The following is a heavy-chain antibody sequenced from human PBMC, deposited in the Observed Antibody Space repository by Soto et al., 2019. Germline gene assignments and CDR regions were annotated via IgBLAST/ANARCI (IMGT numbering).Heavy chain of an antibody. D-gene: IGHD2-8*01. CDR1: GGSISSGDYY. J-gene: IGHJ4*02. V-gene: IGHV4-30-4*01. CDR2: IYYSGST. Sequence: SETLSLTCTVSGGSISSGDYYWSWIRQPPGKGLECIGYIYYSGSTYYNPSLKSRVTISVDTSKNQFSLKLSSVTAADTAVYYCARVPFKYCTNGVCYGGYYFDYWGQGTLVTVSS. CDR3: ARVPFKYCTNGVCYGGYYFDY.